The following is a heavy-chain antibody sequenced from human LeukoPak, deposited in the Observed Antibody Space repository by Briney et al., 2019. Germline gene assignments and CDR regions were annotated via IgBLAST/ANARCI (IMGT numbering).Heavy chain of an antibody. CDR3: TRDTGTTGEVKFDP. CDR1: GTSFGDYY. Sequence: SETLSLTCTVSGTSFGDYYWSWIRQPAGKGLEWIGRIYTSGSTTYNPSLKSRVTMSVDTSKSQFSLNLMSVTAADTAVYYCTRDTGTTGEVKFDPWGQGTLVTVSS. V-gene: IGHV4-4*07. CDR2: IYTSGST. J-gene: IGHJ5*02. D-gene: IGHD4-17*01.